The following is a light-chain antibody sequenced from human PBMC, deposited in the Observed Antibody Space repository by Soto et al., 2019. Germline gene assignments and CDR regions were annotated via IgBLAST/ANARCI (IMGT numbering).Light chain of an antibody. CDR2: GAS. Sequence: EIVMTQSPATLSVSPGERATLSCRASQSVSSNLAWYQQKPGQAPRLLIYGASTRATGIPARFSGSGSGTEFTLTISSLQSEEFAVYYCHQYNNWLFTFGPGTKVDIK. V-gene: IGKV3-15*01. J-gene: IGKJ3*01. CDR3: HQYNNWLFT. CDR1: QSVSSN.